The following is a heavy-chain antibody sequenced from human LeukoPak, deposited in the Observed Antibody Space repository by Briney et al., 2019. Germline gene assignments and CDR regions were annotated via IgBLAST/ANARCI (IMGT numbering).Heavy chain of an antibody. V-gene: IGHV4-30-2*01. CDR3: ARGFARKQQLVTRWDY. CDR2: IYHNGDT. CDR1: GDSIKSGGYY. D-gene: IGHD6-13*01. Sequence: SETLSLTCTVSGDSIKSGGYYWSWIRQPPGKGLEWIGYIYHNGDTYYNPSLKSRVTISVDTSKNQFSLKLSSVTAADTAVYYCARGFARKQQLVTRWDYWGQGTLVTVSS. J-gene: IGHJ4*02.